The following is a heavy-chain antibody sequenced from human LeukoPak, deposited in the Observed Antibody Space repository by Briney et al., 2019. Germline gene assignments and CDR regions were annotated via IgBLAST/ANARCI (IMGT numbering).Heavy chain of an antibody. CDR1: GGTFSSYG. CDR2: IIPILGTA. CDR3: ARDALDCTNGVCYILGFDY. D-gene: IGHD2-8*01. J-gene: IGHJ4*02. V-gene: IGHV1-69*13. Sequence: SVKVSCKASGGTFSSYGISWVRQAPGQGLEWMGGIIPILGTAKYAQKFQGRDTITADESTSTAYMELSSLRSEDTAVYYCARDALDCTNGVCYILGFDYWGQGTPVTVSS.